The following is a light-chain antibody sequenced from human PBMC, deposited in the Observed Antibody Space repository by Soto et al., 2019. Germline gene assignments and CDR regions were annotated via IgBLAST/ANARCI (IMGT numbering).Light chain of an antibody. CDR1: HNIARW. J-gene: IGKJ1*01. CDR2: DAS. CDR3: QHLDSNWP. V-gene: IGKV1-5*01. Sequence: DIQMTQSPSTLSASVGDRVSITCRASHNIARWLAWYQQKPGKAPRLLIYDASTLETGVPSKFSGSGSGTEFTLPISSLRADGFATYFCQHLDSNWPFGQGTKVEI.